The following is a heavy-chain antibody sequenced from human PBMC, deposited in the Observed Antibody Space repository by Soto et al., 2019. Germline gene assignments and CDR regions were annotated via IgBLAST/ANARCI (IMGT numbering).Heavy chain of an antibody. D-gene: IGHD2-2*03. Sequence: ASVKVSCKASGYTFTSYGISWVRQAPGRGLEWMGWISAYNGNTNYAQKLQGRVTMTTDTSTSTAYMELRSRGSDDTAVYYCARGGYCSSTSCRYYYYYMDVWGKGTTVTVSS. CDR3: ARGGYCSSTSCRYYYYYMDV. V-gene: IGHV1-18*01. CDR1: GYTFTSYG. CDR2: ISAYNGNT. J-gene: IGHJ6*03.